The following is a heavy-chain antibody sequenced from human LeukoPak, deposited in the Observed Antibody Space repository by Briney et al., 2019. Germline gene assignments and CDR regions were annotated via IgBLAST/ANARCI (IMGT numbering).Heavy chain of an antibody. CDR2: IYSTTGTT. CDR1: GASPY. Sequence: SETLSLTCTVSGASPYWTWIRQPPGKGLEWIGYIYSTTGTTNSNPSLKSRVTMSLDTSKKHLSLKLSAVTAADTAVYYCARGYGCFDPWGQGILVIVSS. V-gene: IGHV4-4*09. D-gene: IGHD3-10*01. J-gene: IGHJ5*02. CDR3: ARGYGCFDP.